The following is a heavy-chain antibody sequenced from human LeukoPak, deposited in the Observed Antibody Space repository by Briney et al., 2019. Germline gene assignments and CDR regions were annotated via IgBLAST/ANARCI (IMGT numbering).Heavy chain of an antibody. CDR2: ISAYNGNT. J-gene: IGHJ3*02. V-gene: IGHV1-18*01. Sequence: GASVKVSCKASGYTFTNYAMNWVRQAPGQGLEWMGWISAYNGNTNYAQKFQGRVTMTTDTSTSTAYMELRSLRSDDTAVYYCARTTHRGANAFDIWGQGTLVTVSS. CDR1: GYTFTNYA. D-gene: IGHD3-10*01. CDR3: ARTTHRGANAFDI.